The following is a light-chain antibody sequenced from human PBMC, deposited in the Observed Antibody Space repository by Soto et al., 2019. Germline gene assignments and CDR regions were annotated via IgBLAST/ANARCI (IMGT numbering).Light chain of an antibody. CDR1: QSVSSR. CDR2: GAS. Sequence: EIVMTQSPATLSVSPLERVTIYCRASQSVSSRLAWYQQKPGQAPRVLIYGASSRTTGIPDRFSGSGSGTDFTLTISRLEPEDFAVYYCQQYHNSPLTFGQGTKVDI. V-gene: IGKV3D-15*01. CDR3: QQYHNSPLT. J-gene: IGKJ1*01.